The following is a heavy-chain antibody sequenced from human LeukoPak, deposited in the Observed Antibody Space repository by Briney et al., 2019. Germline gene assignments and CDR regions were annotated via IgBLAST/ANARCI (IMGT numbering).Heavy chain of an antibody. Sequence: ASVKVSCKASGYSSTNYGISWVRQAPGQGLEWMGWIHIYRGNTNYAQKFQGRVTMTTDTSTSTVYMEVRGLRSDDTAVYYCARDHSSSGQLFDYWGQGTLVTVSS. J-gene: IGHJ4*02. CDR3: ARDHSSSGQLFDY. V-gene: IGHV1-18*01. CDR1: GYSSTNYG. CDR2: IHIYRGNT. D-gene: IGHD6-13*01.